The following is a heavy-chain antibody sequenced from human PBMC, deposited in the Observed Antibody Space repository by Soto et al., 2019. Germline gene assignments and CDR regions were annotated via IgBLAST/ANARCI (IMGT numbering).Heavy chain of an antibody. D-gene: IGHD6-13*01. CDR2: IWYYGSNK. J-gene: IGHJ6*02. Sequence: LGLSCAASEFTFSSYGIHWVRQAPCKVLEGVAVIWYYGSNKYYADSVKGRFTISRDNSKNTLYLQMNSLRAEDTAVYYCARDPAAGIAAAGTGDYYGMDVWGQGTTVTVSS. CDR1: EFTFSSYG. V-gene: IGHV3-33*01. CDR3: ARDPAAGIAAAGTGDYYGMDV.